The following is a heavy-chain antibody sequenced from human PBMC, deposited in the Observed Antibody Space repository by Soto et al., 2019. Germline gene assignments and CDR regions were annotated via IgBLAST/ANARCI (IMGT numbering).Heavy chain of an antibody. CDR1: GFTFSSYG. CDR3: AVIPRPGDCFDI. Sequence: EVQLVESGGGLVQPGGSLRLSCAASGFTFSSYGMHWVRQAPGKGLVWVSRINSDGSSMGYADSVKGRFTISRDNAKTTLYPQLNSLRAEDTAVYYCAVIPRPGDCFDIWGQGTMVTVSS. CDR2: INSDGSSM. D-gene: IGHD2-21*01. J-gene: IGHJ3*02. V-gene: IGHV3-74*01.